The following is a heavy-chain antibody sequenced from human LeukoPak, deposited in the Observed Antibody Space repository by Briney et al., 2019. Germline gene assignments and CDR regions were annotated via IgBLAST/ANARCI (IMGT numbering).Heavy chain of an antibody. CDR2: INHSGST. CDR3: ARGKPRDYDFWSGYYRRGSKNWFDP. V-gene: IGHV4-34*01. CDR1: GGSFSGYY. D-gene: IGHD3-3*01. J-gene: IGHJ5*02. Sequence: KASETLSLTCAVYGGSFSGYYWSWIRQPPGKGLEWIGEINHSGSTNYNPSLKSRVTISVDTSKNQFSLKLSSVTAADTAVYYCARGKPRDYDFWSGYYRRGSKNWFDPWGQGTLVTVSS.